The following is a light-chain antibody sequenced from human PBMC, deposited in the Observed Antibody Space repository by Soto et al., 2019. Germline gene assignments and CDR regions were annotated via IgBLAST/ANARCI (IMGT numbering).Light chain of an antibody. CDR2: GAS. Sequence: EIALTQSPGTLSLSPGERATLFCRASQSVSSSYLAWYQQKPAQAPRLLIYGASSRATGIPDRFSGSGSGTDFTLTISRLEPEDFAVYYCQQYGSSPQTCGQGTKV. J-gene: IGKJ1*01. CDR3: QQYGSSPQT. CDR1: QSVSSSY. V-gene: IGKV3-20*01.